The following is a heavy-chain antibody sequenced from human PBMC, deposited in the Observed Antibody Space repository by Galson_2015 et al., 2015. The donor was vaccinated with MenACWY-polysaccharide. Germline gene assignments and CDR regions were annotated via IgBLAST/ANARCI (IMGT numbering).Heavy chain of an antibody. Sequence: SVKVSCKASGYTFTTYDINWVRQATGQGLEWMGWMNPNNGNTGYAQKFQGRVTMTRNTSISIAYMELSSLRSEDTAVYYCARGIRRTTVWFDPWGQGTLVTVSP. D-gene: IGHD1-1*01. V-gene: IGHV1-8*01. CDR2: MNPNNGNT. CDR1: GYTFTTYD. J-gene: IGHJ5*02. CDR3: ARGIRRTTVWFDP.